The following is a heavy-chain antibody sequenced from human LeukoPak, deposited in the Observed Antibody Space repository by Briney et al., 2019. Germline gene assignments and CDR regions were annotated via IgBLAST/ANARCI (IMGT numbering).Heavy chain of an antibody. Sequence: GGCLRLSCAASGFTFSSYGMHWVRQAPGKGLEWVAFIRYDGSNKYYADSVKGRFTLSRDNSKNTLYLQMNSLRAEDTAVYYCAKDLIAAAGTNLDYWGQGTLVTVSS. J-gene: IGHJ4*02. V-gene: IGHV3-30*02. D-gene: IGHD6-13*01. CDR3: AKDLIAAAGTNLDY. CDR2: IRYDGSNK. CDR1: GFTFSSYG.